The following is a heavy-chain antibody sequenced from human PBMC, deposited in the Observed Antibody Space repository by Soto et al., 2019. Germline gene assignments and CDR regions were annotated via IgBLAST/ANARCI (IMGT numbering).Heavy chain of an antibody. CDR2: VYYSGGT. CDR3: AKDYKWLSSVGDYGMDV. J-gene: IGHJ6*02. D-gene: IGHD2-15*01. CDR1: GGSIRSSSYY. V-gene: IGHV4-39*02. Sequence: PSGTLSLTCTVSGGSIRSSSYYWGCIRQPPGKGLEWIGSVYYSGGTYYSPSLRSRVTISVDTSKNQFSLKLSSVTAADTAVYYCAKDYKWLSSVGDYGMDVWGQGTTVTVSS.